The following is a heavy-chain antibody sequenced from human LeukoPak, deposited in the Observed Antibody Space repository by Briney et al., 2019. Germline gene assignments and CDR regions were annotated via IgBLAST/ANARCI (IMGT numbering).Heavy chain of an antibody. V-gene: IGHV4-59*12. Sequence: SETLSLTCTVPGRSISSYSWSWIRQPPGKGLEWIGYIYYSGSTIYNPSLKSRVTISVDMSKNQFSLKLSSVTAADTAVYYCAGDYGSGSYRFDFWGQGTLVTVSS. J-gene: IGHJ4*02. CDR2: IYYSGST. CDR3: AGDYGSGSYRFDF. D-gene: IGHD3-10*01. CDR1: GRSISSYS.